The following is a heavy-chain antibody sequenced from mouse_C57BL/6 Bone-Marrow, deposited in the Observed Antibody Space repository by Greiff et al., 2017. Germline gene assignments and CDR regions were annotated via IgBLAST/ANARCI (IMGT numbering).Heavy chain of an antibody. J-gene: IGHJ3*01. D-gene: IGHD2-5*01. CDR2: ISNGGGST. V-gene: IGHV5-12*01. CDR1: GFTFSDYY. CDR3: ARHEVVDYSNY. Sequence: DVKLVESGGGLVQPGGSLKLSCAASGFTFSDYYMYWVRQTPEKRLEWVAYISNGGGSTYYPDTVKGRFTISRDNAKNTLYLQMSRLKSEDTAMYYCARHEVVDYSNYWGQGTLVTVSA.